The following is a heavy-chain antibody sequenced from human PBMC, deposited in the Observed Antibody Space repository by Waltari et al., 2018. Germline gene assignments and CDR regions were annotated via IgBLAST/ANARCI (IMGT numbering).Heavy chain of an antibody. D-gene: IGHD6-13*01. CDR2: INHSGCT. CDR1: GGSFSGYY. J-gene: IGHJ5*02. V-gene: IGHV4-34*01. Sequence: QVQLQQWGAGLLKPSETLSLTCAVYGGSFSGYYWSWIRQPPGKGLEWIGEINHSGCTNNDRSLKSGVTISVYTSKNQFSLKLSYVTAADTAVYCCATRSSWYRRWFDPWGQGTLVTVSS. CDR3: ATRSSWYRRWFDP.